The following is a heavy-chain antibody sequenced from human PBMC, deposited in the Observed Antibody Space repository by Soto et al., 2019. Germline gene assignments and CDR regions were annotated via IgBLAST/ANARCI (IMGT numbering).Heavy chain of an antibody. V-gene: IGHV1-3*01. D-gene: IGHD3-3*02. CDR1: GYTFSAYT. Sequence: QAQLVQSGAEMKKPGASVKVSCKATGYTFSAYTMNWVRQAPGQSLEWMGWINAGSGNTKYSQNFQGRVSITRDTSASTVYMELTGLTSEDTAVYCCARDTETLGPRANDALDIWGQGTMVTVSS. J-gene: IGHJ3*02. CDR3: ARDTETLGPRANDALDI. CDR2: INAGSGNT.